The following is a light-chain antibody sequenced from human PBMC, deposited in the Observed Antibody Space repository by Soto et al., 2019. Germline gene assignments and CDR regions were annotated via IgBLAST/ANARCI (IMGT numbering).Light chain of an antibody. V-gene: IGLV2-14*01. CDR3: SSYTSSSTLGV. CDR1: SSDVGGYNY. CDR2: DVS. J-gene: IGLJ1*01. Sequence: QSVLTQPASVSGSPGQSITISCTGTSSDVGGYNYVSWYQQHPGKAPKLMIYDVSNRPSGVSNRFPGSKSGKTATLTISGLQAEDEADYYCSSYTSSSTLGVFGTGTKVTVL.